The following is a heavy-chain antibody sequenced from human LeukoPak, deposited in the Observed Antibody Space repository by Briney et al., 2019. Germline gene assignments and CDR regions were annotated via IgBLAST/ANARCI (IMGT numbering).Heavy chain of an antibody. CDR3: ARELGGGYFDY. Sequence: SETLSLTCTVSGGSISSYYWSWIRQPPGKGLEWIGYIYYSGSTNYNPSLKSRVTISVDTSKNQFPLKLSSVTAADTAVYYCARELGGGYFDYWGQGTLVTVSS. J-gene: IGHJ4*02. CDR2: IYYSGST. D-gene: IGHD6-19*01. V-gene: IGHV4-59*01. CDR1: GGSISSYY.